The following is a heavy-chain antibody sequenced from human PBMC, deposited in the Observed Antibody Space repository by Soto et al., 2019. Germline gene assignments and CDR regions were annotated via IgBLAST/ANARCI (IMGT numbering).Heavy chain of an antibody. D-gene: IGHD3-3*01. V-gene: IGHV1-58*02. CDR1: GFTFTSSA. CDR2: IVVGSGNT. Sequence: ASVKVSCKASGFTFTSSAMQWVRQARGQRLEWIGWIVVGSGNTNYAQKFQERVTITRDMSTSTAYMELSSLRSEDTAVYYCAADREGEYDFWSGYYTPNWFDPWGQGTLVTVSS. CDR3: AADREGEYDFWSGYYTPNWFDP. J-gene: IGHJ5*02.